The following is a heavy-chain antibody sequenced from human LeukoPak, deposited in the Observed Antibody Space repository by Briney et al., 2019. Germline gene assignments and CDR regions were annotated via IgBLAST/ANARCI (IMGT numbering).Heavy chain of an antibody. Sequence: PGGSLRLSCAASGFTFSSYATHWVRQAPGKGLEWVAVISYDGSNKYYADSVKGRFTISRDNSKNTLYLQMNSLRAEDTAVYYCARGEGPYYYDSSGYYPQFRFDYWGQGTLVTVSS. CDR2: ISYDGSNK. D-gene: IGHD3-22*01. CDR1: GFTFSSYA. J-gene: IGHJ4*02. V-gene: IGHV3-30-3*01. CDR3: ARGEGPYYYDSSGYYPQFRFDY.